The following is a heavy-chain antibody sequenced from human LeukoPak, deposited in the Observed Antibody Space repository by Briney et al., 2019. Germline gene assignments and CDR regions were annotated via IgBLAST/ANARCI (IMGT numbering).Heavy chain of an antibody. CDR3: AREGLSDGSGSYYYYYYMDV. V-gene: IGHV3-20*04. Sequence: GGSLGLSCAASGFTFDDYGVSWVRQAPGKGLEWVSGINWNGGSAGYADSVKGRFTISRDNAKNSLYLQMNSLRAEDTALYYCAREGLSDGSGSYYYYYYMDVWGKGTTVTVSS. D-gene: IGHD3-10*01. CDR1: GFTFDDYG. CDR2: INWNGGSA. J-gene: IGHJ6*03.